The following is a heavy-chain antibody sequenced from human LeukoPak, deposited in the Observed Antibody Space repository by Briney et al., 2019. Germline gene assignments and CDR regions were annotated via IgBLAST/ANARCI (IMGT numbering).Heavy chain of an antibody. CDR2: INAGNGNT. CDR1: GYTFTSYA. D-gene: IGHD1-26*01. J-gene: IGHJ4*02. CDR3: ARDRVGAPSVWYFDY. V-gene: IGHV1-3*01. Sequence: ASVKVSCKASGYTFTSYAMHWVRQAPGQRLEWMGWINAGNGNTKYSQKFQGRVTITRDTSASTAYMELSSLRSEDTAVYYCARDRVGAPSVWYFDYWGQGTLVTVSS.